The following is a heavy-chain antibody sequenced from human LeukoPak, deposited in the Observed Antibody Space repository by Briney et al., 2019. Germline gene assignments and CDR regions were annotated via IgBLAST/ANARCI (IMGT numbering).Heavy chain of an antibody. J-gene: IGHJ4*02. Sequence: SETLSLTCTVSGGSISSYYWSWIRQPPGKGLEWIGEIYHSGSTNYSPSLKSRVTISVDKSKNQFSLKLSSVTAADTAVYYCARAGRGSGSYQDYWGQGTLVTVSS. V-gene: IGHV4-59*12. CDR3: ARAGRGSGSYQDY. D-gene: IGHD3-10*01. CDR1: GGSISSYY. CDR2: IYHSGST.